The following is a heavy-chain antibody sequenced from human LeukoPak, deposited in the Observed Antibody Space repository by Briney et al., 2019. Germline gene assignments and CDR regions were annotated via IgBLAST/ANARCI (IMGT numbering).Heavy chain of an antibody. CDR2: IYHSGST. J-gene: IGHJ6*03. CDR3: ARHEYYDSRGSHYYSYYYMDV. CDR1: GYSISSGYY. V-gene: IGHV4-38-2*02. Sequence: PSETLSLTCTVSGYSISSGYYWGWIRQSPGKGLQWIGSIYHSGSTYYNSSLKSRVTISVDTSKNQFSLKLSSVTAADTAVYYCARHEYYDSRGSHYYSYYYMDVWGKGTTVTVSS. D-gene: IGHD3-22*01.